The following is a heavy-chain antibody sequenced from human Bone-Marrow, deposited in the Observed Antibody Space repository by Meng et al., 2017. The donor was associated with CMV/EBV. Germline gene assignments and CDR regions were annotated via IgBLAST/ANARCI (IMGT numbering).Heavy chain of an antibody. V-gene: IGHV3-21*01. CDR3: ARDRLAYCGGDCSDGENWFDP. D-gene: IGHD2-21*01. Sequence: GESLKISCAASGFTFSTYTLHWVRQAPGKGLEWVSSISSSSSYIYYADAVKGRFTISRDNAKNSLYLQMNSLRAEDTAVYYCARDRLAYCGGDCSDGENWFDPWGQGTLVTVSS. CDR1: GFTFSTYT. CDR2: ISSSSSYI. J-gene: IGHJ5*02.